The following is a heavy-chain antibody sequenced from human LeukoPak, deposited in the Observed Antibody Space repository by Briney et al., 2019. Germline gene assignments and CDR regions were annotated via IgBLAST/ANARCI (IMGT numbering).Heavy chain of an antibody. J-gene: IGHJ6*02. CDR2: INPNSGGT. D-gene: IGHD1-7*01. CDR1: GYTFTSYY. V-gene: IGHV1-2*02. Sequence: ASVKVSCKASGYTFTSYYMHWVRQAPGQGLEWMGWINPNSGGTNYAQKFQGRVTMTRDTSISTAYMELSRLRSDDTAVYDLAREPGTADYYYYGMDVWGQGTTVTVSS. CDR3: AREPGTADYYYYGMDV.